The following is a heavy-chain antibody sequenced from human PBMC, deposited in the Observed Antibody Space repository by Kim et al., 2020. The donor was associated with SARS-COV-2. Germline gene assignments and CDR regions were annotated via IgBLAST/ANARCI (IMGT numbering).Heavy chain of an antibody. Sequence: GGSLRLSCAASGFTFSSYEMNWVRQAPGKGLEWVSYISSSGSTIYYADSVKGRFTISRDNAKNSLYLQMNSLRAEDTAVYYCARDRDYYDRDYGMDVWGQGTTVTVSS. J-gene: IGHJ6*02. CDR1: GFTFSSYE. V-gene: IGHV3-48*03. D-gene: IGHD3-22*01. CDR3: ARDRDYYDRDYGMDV. CDR2: ISSSGSTI.